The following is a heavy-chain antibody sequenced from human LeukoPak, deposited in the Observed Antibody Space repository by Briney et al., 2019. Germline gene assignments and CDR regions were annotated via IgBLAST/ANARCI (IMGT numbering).Heavy chain of an antibody. CDR2: ISSSSSYI. J-gene: IGHJ5*02. D-gene: IGHD5-12*01. V-gene: IGHV3-21*01. CDR3: ARVYRWLRWFDP. Sequence: GGSLRLSCAASGFTFSSYSMNWVRQAPGKGLEWVSSISSSSSYIYYADSVKGRFTISRDNAKNSLYLQMNSLRAEDTAVYFCARVYRWLRWFDPWGQGTLVTVSS. CDR1: GFTFSSYS.